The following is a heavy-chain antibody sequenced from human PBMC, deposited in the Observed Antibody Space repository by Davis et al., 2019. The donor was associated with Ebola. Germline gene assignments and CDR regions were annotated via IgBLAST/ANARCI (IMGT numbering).Heavy chain of an antibody. CDR3: ARERNSLGSDF. V-gene: IGHV1-8*02. Sequence: ASVKVSCKASGYTFTNYYMHWVRQASGQGLEWMGWMNPNSGNTGYAQRFQGRVTMTRDTSRSTAYMELTSLTSEDTAVYFCARERNSLGSDFWGQGTLISVSS. J-gene: IGHJ4*02. D-gene: IGHD5-18*01. CDR1: GYTFTNYY. CDR2: MNPNSGNT.